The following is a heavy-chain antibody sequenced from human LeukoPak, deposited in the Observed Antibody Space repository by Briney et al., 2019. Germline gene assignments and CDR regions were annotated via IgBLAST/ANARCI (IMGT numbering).Heavy chain of an antibody. CDR3: ARSYGYYDY. D-gene: IGHD3-10*01. J-gene: IGHJ4*02. Sequence: PGGSLRLSCAASGFTFSNYAMNWVRQAPGKGLEWVSYISTSSSTIYYADSVKGRFTISRDNAKNSLFLQMNSLKDEDTAVYYCARSYGYYDYWGQGTLVTVSS. CDR2: ISTSSSTI. CDR1: GFTFSNYA. V-gene: IGHV3-48*02.